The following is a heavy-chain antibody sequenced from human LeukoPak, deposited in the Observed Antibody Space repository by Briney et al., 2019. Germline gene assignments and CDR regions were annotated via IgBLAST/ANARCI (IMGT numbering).Heavy chain of an antibody. CDR2: IYDSGSA. CDR1: GGSISSSTYY. V-gene: IGHV4-39*01. J-gene: IGHJ4*02. D-gene: IGHD1-14*01. Sequence: PSETLSLXCTVSGGSISSSTYYWAWIRQPPGKGLEWIGTIYDSGSAHYNPSLKSRLITSVDMSKSQSTLKLSSVTAADTAVYYFARKMAGTMREYWGQGILVTVSS. CDR3: ARKMAGTMREY.